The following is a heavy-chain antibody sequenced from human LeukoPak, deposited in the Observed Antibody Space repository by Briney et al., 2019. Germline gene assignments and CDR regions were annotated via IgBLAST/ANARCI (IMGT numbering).Heavy chain of an antibody. J-gene: IGHJ4*02. Sequence: PGGSLRLSCAASGFTFSSYSMNWVRQAPGKGLEWVSGISWNSGSIGYADSVKGRFTISRDNAKNSLYLQMNSLRAEDTALYYCAKSKIAAAEYYFDYWGQGTLVTVSS. CDR3: AKSKIAAAEYYFDY. CDR1: GFTFSSYS. V-gene: IGHV3-9*01. D-gene: IGHD6-13*01. CDR2: ISWNSGSI.